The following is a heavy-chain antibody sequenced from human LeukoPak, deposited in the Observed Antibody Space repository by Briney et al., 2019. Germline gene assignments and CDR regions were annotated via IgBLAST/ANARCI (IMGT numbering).Heavy chain of an antibody. Sequence: PSETLSLTCTVSGYSISSNFYWGWIRQSPGKGLEWIGSIYHSGIAYYNPSLKSRVTISVDTSKNQFSLKLTSVTAADTAMYYCARLKGLVADDYWGQGTLVTVSS. D-gene: IGHD5-12*01. J-gene: IGHJ4*02. CDR1: GYSISSNFY. CDR3: ARLKGLVADDY. V-gene: IGHV4-38-2*02. CDR2: IYHSGIA.